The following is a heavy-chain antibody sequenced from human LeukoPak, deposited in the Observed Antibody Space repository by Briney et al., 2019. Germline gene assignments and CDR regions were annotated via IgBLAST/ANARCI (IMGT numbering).Heavy chain of an antibody. J-gene: IGHJ4*02. CDR2: INPSGGST. CDR1: GYTFTGYH. D-gene: IGHD1-26*01. CDR3: ARDSSGSYYQFYYFDY. Sequence: GASVKVSCKASGYTFTGYHMHWVRQAPGQGLEWMGIINPSGGSTSYAQKFQGRVTMTRDMSTSTVYMELSSLRSEDTAVYYCARDSSGSYYQFYYFDYWGQGTLVTVSS. V-gene: IGHV1-46*01.